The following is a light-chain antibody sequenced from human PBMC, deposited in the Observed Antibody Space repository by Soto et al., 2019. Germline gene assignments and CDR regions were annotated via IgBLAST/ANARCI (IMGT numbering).Light chain of an antibody. CDR1: QSVNTY. Sequence: DIVLTQSPATLSLSPGDRATLSCRASQSVNTYLAWCQQKPGQPPRLLIYETSTRAAGIPARVSGSGSGIAFHLTIIRLDPEDFAGYYCQQRTNWTQFSFGQGTTL. CDR2: ETS. J-gene: IGKJ2*03. CDR3: QQRTNWTQFS. V-gene: IGKV3-11*01.